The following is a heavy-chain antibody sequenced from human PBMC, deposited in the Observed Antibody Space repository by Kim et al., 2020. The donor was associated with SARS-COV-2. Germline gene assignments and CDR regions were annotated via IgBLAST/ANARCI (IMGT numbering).Heavy chain of an antibody. CDR1: GFTFSSYW. V-gene: IGHV3-7*03. D-gene: IGHD3-10*01. CDR2: IKQDGSEK. J-gene: IGHJ3*02. CDR3: ARGSLLWFGELPGVAFDI. Sequence: GGSLRLSCAASGFTFSSYWMSWVRQAPGKGLEWVANIKQDGSEKYYVDSVKGRFTISRDNAKNSLYLQMNSLRAEDTAAYYCARGSLLWFGELPGVAFDIWGQGTMVTVSS.